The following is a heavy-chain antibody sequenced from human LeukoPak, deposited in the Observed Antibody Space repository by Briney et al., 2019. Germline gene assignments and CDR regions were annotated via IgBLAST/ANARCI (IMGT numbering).Heavy chain of an antibody. CDR3: AKDHIVVVPAAPPDY. CDR1: GFTFSSYG. V-gene: IGHV3-33*06. Sequence: PGGSLRLSCVASGFTFSSYGMHWVRQTPGKGLEWVAVIWYDGSNKYYVDSVKGRFTISRDNSKNTLYLQMNSLRAEDTAVYYCAKDHIVVVPAAPPDYWGQGTLVTVSS. CDR2: IWYDGSNK. D-gene: IGHD2-2*01. J-gene: IGHJ4*02.